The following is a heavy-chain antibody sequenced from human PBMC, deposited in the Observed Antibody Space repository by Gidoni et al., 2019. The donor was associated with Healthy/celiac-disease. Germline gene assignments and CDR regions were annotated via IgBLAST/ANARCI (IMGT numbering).Heavy chain of an antibody. Sequence: QVQLVQSGAEVKKPGASVKVSCKASGYTFTSYGFSWGRQAPGQGLEWMGWISAYNGNTSYAQKLQGRVTMNTDTSTSTAYMELRSLRSDDTAVYYCARDLRAFSSGWESYYYYGMDVWGQGTTVTVSS. CDR1: GYTFTSYG. D-gene: IGHD6-19*01. CDR3: ARDLRAFSSGWESYYYYGMDV. V-gene: IGHV1-18*01. CDR2: ISAYNGNT. J-gene: IGHJ6*02.